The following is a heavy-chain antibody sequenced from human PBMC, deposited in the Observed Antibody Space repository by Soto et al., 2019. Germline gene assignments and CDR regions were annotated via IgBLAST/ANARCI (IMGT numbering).Heavy chain of an antibody. CDR1: GFTFSSYA. Sequence: PGGSLRLSCAASGFTFSSYAMSWVRQAPGKGLEWVSAISGSGGSTYYADSVKGRFTISRDNSKNTLYLQMNSLRAEDTAVYYCAAGGWSSWSEYYYYYGMDVWGQGTTVTVSS. D-gene: IGHD6-13*01. V-gene: IGHV3-23*01. CDR3: AAGGWSSWSEYYYYYGMDV. J-gene: IGHJ6*02. CDR2: ISGSGGST.